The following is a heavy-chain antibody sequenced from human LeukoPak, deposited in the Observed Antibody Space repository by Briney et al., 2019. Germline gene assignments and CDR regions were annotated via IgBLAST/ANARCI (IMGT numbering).Heavy chain of an antibody. J-gene: IGHJ6*02. V-gene: IGHV1-2*02. CDR3: ARGLNYYFGMDV. Sequence: ASVKVSCKASGYTFTGYYMHWVGQAPGQGLEWMGWINPNSGGTNYAQKFQGRDTMTKDTSISTAYMELSRLRSGDTAVYFFARGLNYYFGMDVWGQGTTVTVSS. CDR2: INPNSGGT. CDR1: GYTFTGYY.